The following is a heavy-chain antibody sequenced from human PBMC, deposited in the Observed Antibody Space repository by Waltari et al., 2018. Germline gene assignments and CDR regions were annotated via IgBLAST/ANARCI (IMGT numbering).Heavy chain of an antibody. Sequence: SWVRQTPGQGLEWMGGIIPIFGTANYAQKFQGRVTITADESTSTAYMELSSLRSEDTAVYYCARETTGYCSSTSCENWFDPWGQGTLVTVSS. CDR3: ARETTGYCSSTSCENWFDP. V-gene: IGHV1-69*01. CDR2: IIPIFGTA. D-gene: IGHD2-2*01. J-gene: IGHJ5*02.